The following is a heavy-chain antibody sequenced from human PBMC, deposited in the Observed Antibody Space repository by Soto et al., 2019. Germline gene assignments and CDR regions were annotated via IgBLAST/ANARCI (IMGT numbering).Heavy chain of an antibody. Sequence: PSQTLSLTCAISGDSVSSNSAAWNWIRQSPSRGLEWLGRTYYRSKWYNDYAVSVKSRITINPDTSKNQFSLQLNSVTPEDTAVYYCARDRSTVTKGGYYYYMDVWGKGTTVTVSS. V-gene: IGHV6-1*01. D-gene: IGHD4-17*01. CDR1: GDSVSSNSAA. CDR2: TYYRSKWYN. CDR3: ARDRSTVTKGGYYYYMDV. J-gene: IGHJ6*03.